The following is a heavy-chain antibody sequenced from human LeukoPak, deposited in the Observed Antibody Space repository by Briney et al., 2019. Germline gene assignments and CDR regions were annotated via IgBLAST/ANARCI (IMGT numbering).Heavy chain of an antibody. J-gene: IGHJ5*02. CDR2: VYISGSN. V-gene: IGHV4-4*09. CDR1: GVSISSYY. Sequence: SPTLSLTCTVSGVSISSYYGSWVRQPPGEGREWLGYVYISGSNNYTDSLKTRVTISVDTSINQFSLKLSSATAADTAVYYCARLYCSSTSCYPDPWGQGTLVTVSS. CDR3: ARLYCSSTSCYPDP. D-gene: IGHD2-2*01.